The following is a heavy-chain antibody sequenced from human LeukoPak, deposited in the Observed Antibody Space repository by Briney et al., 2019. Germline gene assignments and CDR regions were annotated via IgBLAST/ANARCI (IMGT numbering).Heavy chain of an antibody. CDR3: AKGYCSGGSCYPGMDV. V-gene: IGHV1-69*04. Sequence: GASVKVSCKASGGTFSSYATSWVRQAPGQGLEWMGRIIPIFGIANYAQKFQGRVTITADKSTSTAYMELSSLRSEDTAVYYCAKGYCSGGSCYPGMDVWGQGTTVTVSS. D-gene: IGHD2-15*01. CDR1: GGTFSSYA. CDR2: IIPIFGIA. J-gene: IGHJ6*02.